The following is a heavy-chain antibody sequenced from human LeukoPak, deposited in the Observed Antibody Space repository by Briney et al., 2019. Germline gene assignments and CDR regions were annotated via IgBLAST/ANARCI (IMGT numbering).Heavy chain of an antibody. CDR3: ARHPNYYDSSGYYY. CDR1: GYSFTSYW. D-gene: IGHD3-22*01. J-gene: IGHJ4*02. CDR2: IYPGDSDT. Sequence: GESLKISCKGSGYSFTSYWIGSVRQMPGNGLEWMGIIYPGDSDTRYSPSFQGQVTISADKSISTAYLQWSSLKAPDTAMYYCARHPNYYDSSGYYYWGQGTLVTVSS. V-gene: IGHV5-51*01.